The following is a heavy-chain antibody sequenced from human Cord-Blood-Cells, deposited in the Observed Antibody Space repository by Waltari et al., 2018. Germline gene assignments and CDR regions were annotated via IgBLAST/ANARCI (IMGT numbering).Heavy chain of an antibody. V-gene: IGHV4-39*01. CDR3: ARSDGVGRTYYDFWSGYFSFDY. J-gene: IGHJ4*02. Sequence: QLQLQESGPGLVKPSETLSLTCTVSGGSISSSSYYWGWIRQPPGKGLEWIGSIYYSGSTYYSPSLKSRVTISVDTSKNQFSLKLSSVTAADTAVYYCARSDGVGRTYYDFWSGYFSFDYWGQGTLVTVSS. CDR1: GGSISSSSYY. D-gene: IGHD3-3*01. CDR2: IYYSGST.